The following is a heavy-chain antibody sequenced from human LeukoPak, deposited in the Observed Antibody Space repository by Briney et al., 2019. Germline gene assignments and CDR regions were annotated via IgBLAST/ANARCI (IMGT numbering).Heavy chain of an antibody. CDR2: IWYDGSNE. D-gene: IGHD6-19*01. CDR3: ARDRGLSSGDGMDV. CDR1: GFTFSSYG. J-gene: IGHJ6*02. V-gene: IGHV3-33*01. Sequence: GRSLRLSCAASGFTFSSYGMHWVRQAPGKGLEGVAVIWYDGSNEYYADSVKGRFTISRDNSKNTLFLQMNSLRAEDTAVYYCARDRGLSSGDGMDVWGQGTTVTVFS.